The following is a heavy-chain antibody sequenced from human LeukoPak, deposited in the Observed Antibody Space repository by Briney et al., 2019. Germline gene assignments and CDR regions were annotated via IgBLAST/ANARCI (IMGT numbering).Heavy chain of an antibody. Sequence: ASVKVSCKASGYTFTSYDINWVRQATGQGLEWMGWMNPNSGNTGYAQKFQGRVTMTRNTSISTAYMELSSLRSEDTAVYYCARRLISYSSGPPGYWGQGTLVTVSS. V-gene: IGHV1-8*01. J-gene: IGHJ4*02. CDR2: MNPNSGNT. CDR3: ARRLISYSSGPPGY. CDR1: GYTFTSYD. D-gene: IGHD6-19*01.